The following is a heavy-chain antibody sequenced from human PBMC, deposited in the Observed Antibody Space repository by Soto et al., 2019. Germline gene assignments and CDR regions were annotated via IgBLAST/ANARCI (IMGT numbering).Heavy chain of an antibody. J-gene: IGHJ5*02. D-gene: IGHD3-10*01. V-gene: IGHV3-9*01. CDR1: GFTFDDYA. CDR2: ISWNSGSI. CDR3: AKDGVWFGELLSWFDP. Sequence: GGSLRLSCAASGFTFDDYAMHWVRQAPGKGLEWVSGISWNSGSIGYADSVKGRFTISRDNAKNSLYLQMNSLRAEDTALYYCAKDGVWFGELLSWFDPWGQGTLVTVSS.